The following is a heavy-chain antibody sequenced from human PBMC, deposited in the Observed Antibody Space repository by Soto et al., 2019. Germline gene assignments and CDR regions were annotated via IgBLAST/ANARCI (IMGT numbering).Heavy chain of an antibody. CDR3: AASIAVAGTGLGY. D-gene: IGHD6-19*01. J-gene: IGHJ4*02. Sequence: SETLSLTCTVSGGSISSSSYYWGWIRQPPGKGLEWIGSIYYSGSIYYNPSLKSRVTISVDTSKNQFSLKLSSVTAADTAVYYCAASIAVAGTGLGYWGQGTLVTVSS. CDR2: IYYSGSI. CDR1: GGSISSSSYY. V-gene: IGHV4-39*01.